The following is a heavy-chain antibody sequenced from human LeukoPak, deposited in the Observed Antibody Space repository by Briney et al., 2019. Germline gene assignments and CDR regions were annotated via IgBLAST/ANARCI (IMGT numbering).Heavy chain of an antibody. J-gene: IGHJ6*03. CDR3: ARARVDTAMVTPHYYMDV. CDR1: GFTFTYS. CDR2: IDSSGGYM. Sequence: GGSLRLSCEASGFTFTYSMNWARQAPGKGLEGVSSIDSSGGYMFYADSVKGRFTISRDNAKNSLYLQMNSLRAEDTAVYYCARARVDTAMVTPHYYMDVWGKGTTVTISS. V-gene: IGHV3-21*01. D-gene: IGHD5-18*01.